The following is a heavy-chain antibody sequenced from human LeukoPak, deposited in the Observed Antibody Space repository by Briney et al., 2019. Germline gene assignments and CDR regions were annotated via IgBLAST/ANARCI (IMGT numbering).Heavy chain of an antibody. CDR1: GFTFSSYA. CDR2: ISSNGGTT. Sequence: TGGSLRLSCSASGFTFSSYAMHWARQAPGKGLECVSVISSNGGTTYYADSVKGRFTISRDNSKNALYLQMSSLRAEDTAAYYCVKDWVVEVTARGPFDYWGQGTLVTVSS. J-gene: IGHJ4*02. D-gene: IGHD2-21*02. CDR3: VKDWVVEVTARGPFDY. V-gene: IGHV3-64D*06.